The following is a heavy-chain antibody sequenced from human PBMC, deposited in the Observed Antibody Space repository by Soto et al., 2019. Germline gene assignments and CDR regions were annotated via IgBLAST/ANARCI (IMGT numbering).Heavy chain of an antibody. V-gene: IGHV2-5*01. CDR2: IYWNDDK. J-gene: IGHJ4*02. Sequence: SGPTLVNPTQTLTLTCTFSGFSLITSGVVVGWIRQPPGNALEWLALIYWNDDKRYSPSLKSRLTITKDTSKNQVVLTMTNMDPVDTATYYCAHIPVTSYDFWSGSYGFDYWGQGTLVTVSS. CDR1: GFSLITSGVV. D-gene: IGHD3-3*01. CDR3: AHIPVTSYDFWSGSYGFDY.